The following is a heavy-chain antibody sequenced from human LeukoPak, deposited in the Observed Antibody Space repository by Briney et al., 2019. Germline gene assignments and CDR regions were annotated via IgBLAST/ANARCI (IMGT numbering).Heavy chain of an antibody. J-gene: IGHJ4*02. V-gene: IGHV1-69*02. CDR2: IIPILGIA. CDR1: GGTFSSYT. CDR3: AITGVYGSGRYYFDY. Sequence: SVKVSCKASGGTFSSYTISWVRQAPGQGLEWMGRIIPILGIANYAQKFQGRVTITADKSTSTAYMELSSLRSEDTAVYYCAITGVYGSGRYYFDYWGQGTLVTVSS. D-gene: IGHD3-10*01.